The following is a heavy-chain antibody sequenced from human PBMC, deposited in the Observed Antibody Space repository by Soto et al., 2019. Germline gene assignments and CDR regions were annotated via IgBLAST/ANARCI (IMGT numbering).Heavy chain of an antibody. Sequence: ASLKVSCKASGVTFSSYSISWVRQAPVQGLEWMGGIIPIFGTANYAQKFQGRVTITADKSTSTAYMELSSLRSEDTAVYYCARGDTMVRGVPPGPDSDYWGQGTLVTVS. CDR3: ARGDTMVRGVPPGPDSDY. V-gene: IGHV1-69*06. CDR1: GVTFSSYS. J-gene: IGHJ4*02. D-gene: IGHD3-10*01. CDR2: IIPIFGTA.